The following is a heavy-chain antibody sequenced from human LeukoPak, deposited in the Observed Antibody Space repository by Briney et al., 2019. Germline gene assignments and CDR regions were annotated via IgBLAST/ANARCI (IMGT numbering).Heavy chain of an antibody. CDR1: GFTFSNYE. V-gene: IGHV3-48*03. D-gene: IGHD5-24*01. Sequence: PGGSLRLSCAASGFTFSNYEMNWVRQAPGKGLEWVSYISSSGNIIYYADSVKGRFTISRDNAKNSLYLQMNSLRAEDTAVYYCERIPRGWHFDYWGQGTLVTVSS. CDR2: ISSSGNII. J-gene: IGHJ4*02. CDR3: ERIPRGWHFDY.